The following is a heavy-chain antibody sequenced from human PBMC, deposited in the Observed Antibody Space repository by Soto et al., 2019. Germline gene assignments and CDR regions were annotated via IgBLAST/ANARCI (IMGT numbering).Heavy chain of an antibody. CDR2: IIPILGIA. Sequence: ASVKVSCKASGGTFSSYTISWVRQAPGQGLEWMGRIIPILGIANYAQKFQGRVTITADKSTSTAYMELSSLRSEDTAVYYCAREDSGYEQFDYWGQGTLVTVSS. J-gene: IGHJ4*02. CDR1: GGTFSSYT. CDR3: AREDSGYEQFDY. V-gene: IGHV1-69*04. D-gene: IGHD5-12*01.